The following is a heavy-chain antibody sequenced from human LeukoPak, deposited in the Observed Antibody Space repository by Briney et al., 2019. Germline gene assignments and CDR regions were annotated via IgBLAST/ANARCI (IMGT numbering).Heavy chain of an antibody. V-gene: IGHV4-34*01. CDR3: ARENQGMATIKYGYFDY. CDR2: INHSGST. CDR1: GGSFSGYY. Sequence: SETLSLTCAVYGGSFSGYYWSWIRQPPGKGLEWIGEINHSGSTNYNPSLKSRVTISVDTSKNQFSLKLSSVTAADTAVYYCARENQGMATIKYGYFDYWGQGTLVTVSS. J-gene: IGHJ4*02. D-gene: IGHD5-24*01.